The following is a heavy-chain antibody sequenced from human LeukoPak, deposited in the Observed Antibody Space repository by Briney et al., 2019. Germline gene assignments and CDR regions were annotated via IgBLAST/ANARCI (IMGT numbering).Heavy chain of an antibody. CDR1: GYTFTNYD. CDR2: MTPNTGKT. D-gene: IGHD3-22*01. V-gene: IGHV1-8*01. J-gene: IGHJ4*02. Sequence: ASVKVSCKTSGYTFTNYDIYWVRQAAGQGLEWVGRMTPNTGKTGYAQKFQGRVTITADKSTSTAYMELSSLRSDDTAVYYCARDRDLNYYDSSGYFDLDYWGQGTLVTVSS. CDR3: ARDRDLNYYDSSGYFDLDY.